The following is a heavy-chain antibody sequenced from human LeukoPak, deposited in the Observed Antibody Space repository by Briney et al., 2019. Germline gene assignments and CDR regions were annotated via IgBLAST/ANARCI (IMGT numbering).Heavy chain of an antibody. V-gene: IGHV6-1*01. D-gene: IGHD1-14*01. Sequence: SQTLSLTCAISGESVSSNSATWNWIRQSPSRVLEWLGRTYYRSKRYNDYALSVKGRITINADTSKNQFSLRLNSVTPEDTAVYYCARDSGFGIIGFAPWGQGTLVTVSS. CDR3: ARDSGFGIIGFAP. CDR1: GESVSSNSAT. CDR2: TYYRSKRYN. J-gene: IGHJ5*02.